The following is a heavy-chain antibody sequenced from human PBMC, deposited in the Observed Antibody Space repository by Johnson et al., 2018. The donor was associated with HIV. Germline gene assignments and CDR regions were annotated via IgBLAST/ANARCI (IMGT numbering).Heavy chain of an antibody. V-gene: IGHV3-20*04. J-gene: IGHJ3*01. CDR1: GFTFDDYG. CDR2: INWNGGST. CDR3: AAGGAFDL. Sequence: VQLLESGGGVVQPGGSLRLSCAASGFTFDDYGMSWVRQAPGKGLEWVSGINWNGGSTSYAASVKGRCTISRDNGKNSLYLQMNSLRAEDTARYYCAAGGAFDLWGQGTMVTVSS. D-gene: IGHD3-10*01.